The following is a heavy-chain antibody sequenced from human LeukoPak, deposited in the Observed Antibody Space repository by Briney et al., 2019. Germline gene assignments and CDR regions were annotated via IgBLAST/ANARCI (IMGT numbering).Heavy chain of an antibody. J-gene: IGHJ5*02. V-gene: IGHV4-34*01. Sequence: PSETLSLACAVYGGSFSGYYWSWIRQPPGKGLEWIGEINHSGSTNYNPSLKSRVTISVDTSKNQFSLKLSSVTAADTAVYYCARGLLWFGERVWFDPWGQGTLVTVSS. CDR1: GGSFSGYY. CDR2: INHSGST. D-gene: IGHD3-10*01. CDR3: ARGLLWFGERVWFDP.